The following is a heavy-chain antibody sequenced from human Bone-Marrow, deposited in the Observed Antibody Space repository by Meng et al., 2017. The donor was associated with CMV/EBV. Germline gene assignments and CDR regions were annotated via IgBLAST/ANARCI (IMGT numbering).Heavy chain of an antibody. V-gene: IGHV3-9*01. CDR2: ISWNSGSI. J-gene: IGHJ3*02. Sequence: GGSLRLSCAASGFTFDDYAMHWVRQAPGKGLEWVSGISWNSGSIGYADSVKGRFTISRDNAKNSLYLQMNSLRAEDTAVYYCARENWNYGADAFDIWGQGTMVTVSS. CDR1: GFTFDDYA. D-gene: IGHD1-7*01. CDR3: ARENWNYGADAFDI.